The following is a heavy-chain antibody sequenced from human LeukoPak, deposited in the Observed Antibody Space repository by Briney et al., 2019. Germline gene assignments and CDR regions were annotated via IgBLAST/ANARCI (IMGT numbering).Heavy chain of an antibody. CDR1: GFTFSSYA. Sequence: GGSLRLSCAASGFTFSSYAMSWVRQAPGKGLEWVSVIYTGGNTYYADSVKGRFTISRDNSKNTVYLQMNSLRAEDTALYYCARDDRAVALTLDSWGQGTLVTVSS. CDR3: ARDDRAVALTLDS. D-gene: IGHD6-19*01. V-gene: IGHV3-66*01. J-gene: IGHJ4*02. CDR2: IYTGGNT.